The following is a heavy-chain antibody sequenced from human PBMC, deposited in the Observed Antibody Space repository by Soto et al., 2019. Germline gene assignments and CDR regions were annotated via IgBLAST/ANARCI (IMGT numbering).Heavy chain of an antibody. J-gene: IGHJ4*02. Sequence: GASVKVSCKTSGYTFTSYYIQWVRQAPGQGLEWMGIINPSGGFTTYSQKFQGRVTMTRDTSTSTVYMELSSLRSEDTAVYYCARGRTEGYDRRFFDEWGQGTLVTVSS. CDR1: GYTFTSYY. CDR3: ARGRTEGYDRRFFDE. V-gene: IGHV1-46*03. D-gene: IGHD5-12*01. CDR2: INPSGGFT.